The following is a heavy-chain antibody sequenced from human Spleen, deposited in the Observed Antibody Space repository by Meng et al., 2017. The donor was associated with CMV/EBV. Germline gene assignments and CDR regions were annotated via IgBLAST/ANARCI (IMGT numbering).Heavy chain of an antibody. CDR2: IIPIFGTA. CDR1: GCTFISYT. Sequence: SCKASGCTFISYTLSWVRQAPGQGLEWLGGIIPIFGTANYAQKFQGRVTITTDESTSTAYMELSSLRSEDTAVYYCARGAFSSPYDYWGQGTLVTVSS. D-gene: IGHD6-13*01. V-gene: IGHV1-69*05. CDR3: ARGAFSSPYDY. J-gene: IGHJ4*02.